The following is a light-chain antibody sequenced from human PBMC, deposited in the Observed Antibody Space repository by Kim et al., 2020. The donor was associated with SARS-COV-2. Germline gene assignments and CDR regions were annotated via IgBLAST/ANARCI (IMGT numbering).Light chain of an antibody. J-gene: IGLJ1*01. Sequence: SVATGQTASITCSGDKLGDKYACWYQQKPGQSPVLVIYQDSKRPSGIPERFSGSNSGNTATLTISGTQAMDEADYYCQAWDSSTEVFGTGTKVTVL. CDR1: KLGDKY. V-gene: IGLV3-1*01. CDR2: QDS. CDR3: QAWDSSTEV.